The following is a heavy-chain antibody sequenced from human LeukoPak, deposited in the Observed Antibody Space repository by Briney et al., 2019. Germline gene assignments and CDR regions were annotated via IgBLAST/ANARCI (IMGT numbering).Heavy chain of an antibody. CDR3: AKGASPGIAAAGAGFLFDY. CDR2: ISGSGDST. V-gene: IGHV3-23*01. Sequence: GGSLRLSCAASGFTFTNYAMSWVRQAHGKGLEWVSGISGSGDSTNYADSVKGRFTISRDNSKNTLYLQMNSLRAEDTAVYYCAKGASPGIAAAGAGFLFDYWGQGTLVTVSS. CDR1: GFTFTNYA. J-gene: IGHJ4*02. D-gene: IGHD6-13*01.